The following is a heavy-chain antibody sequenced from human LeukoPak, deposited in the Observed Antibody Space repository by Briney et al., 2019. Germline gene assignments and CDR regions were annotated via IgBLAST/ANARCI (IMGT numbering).Heavy chain of an antibody. V-gene: IGHV3-13*05. D-gene: IGHD6-19*01. CDR1: TFTVNNYD. CDR3: VKEALTVAGNWHFDL. Sequence: GGSLRLSCAASTFTVNNYDIHWVRHVIGKGLEWVSAVDSAGAPYYAGSVKGRFTISRENAKKSLYLQMDSLGAGDTAVYYCVKEALTVAGNWHFDLWGRGTLVTVSS. J-gene: IGHJ2*01. CDR2: VDSAGAP.